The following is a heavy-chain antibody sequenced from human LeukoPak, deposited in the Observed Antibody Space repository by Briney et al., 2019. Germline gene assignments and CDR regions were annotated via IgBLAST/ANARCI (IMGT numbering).Heavy chain of an antibody. J-gene: IGHJ1*01. CDR2: IYHSGST. CDR3: ARHFGSSWHQGRYFQH. CDR1: GYSISSGYY. Sequence: PSETLSLTCAVSGYSISSGYYWGWIRQPPGKGLEWIGSIYHSGSTYYNPSLKSRVTISVDTSKNQFSLKLSSVTAADTAVYYCARHFGSSWHQGRYFQHWGQGTLVTVSS. V-gene: IGHV4-38-2*01. D-gene: IGHD6-13*01.